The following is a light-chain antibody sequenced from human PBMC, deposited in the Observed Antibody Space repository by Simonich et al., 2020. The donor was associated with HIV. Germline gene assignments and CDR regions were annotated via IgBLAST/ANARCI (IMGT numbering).Light chain of an antibody. CDR3: QQRSNYT. Sequence: EIVLTQFPATLSLSPGERATLPCRASQSVNSYLAWYQQKPGQAPRLLIYDASNRATGIPARFSGSGSGTDFTLTISSLEPEDFAVYYCQQRSNYTFGQGTKLEIK. CDR2: DAS. CDR1: QSVNSY. J-gene: IGKJ2*01. V-gene: IGKV3-11*01.